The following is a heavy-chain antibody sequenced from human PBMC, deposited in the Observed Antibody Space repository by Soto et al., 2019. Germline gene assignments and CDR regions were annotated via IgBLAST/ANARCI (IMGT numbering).Heavy chain of an antibody. Sequence: QVQLQESGPGLVKPSETLSLTCTVSGGSISSYYWSWIRQPPGKGLEWIGYIYYSGSTNYNPSLKSRVTISVDTSKNQFSLKLSSVTAADTAVYYCARGLGSTVVRFDYWGQGTLVTVSS. CDR1: GGSISSYY. V-gene: IGHV4-59*01. CDR3: ARGLGSTVVRFDY. CDR2: IYYSGST. D-gene: IGHD4-17*01. J-gene: IGHJ4*02.